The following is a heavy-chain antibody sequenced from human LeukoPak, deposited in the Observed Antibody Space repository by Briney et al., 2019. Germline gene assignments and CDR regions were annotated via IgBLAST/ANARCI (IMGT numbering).Heavy chain of an antibody. D-gene: IGHD3-22*01. CDR2: IDYSGST. V-gene: IGHV4-59*01. CDR3: ARVTGYMIEDYFDY. CDR1: GGSISSYY. Sequence: SETLSLTCTVSGGSISSYYWNWIRQPPGKGLEWIGYIDYSGSTNYNPSLKSRVTISVDTSKNQFSLKLRSVTAADTAVYYCARVTGYMIEDYFDYWGQGTLVTVSS. J-gene: IGHJ4*02.